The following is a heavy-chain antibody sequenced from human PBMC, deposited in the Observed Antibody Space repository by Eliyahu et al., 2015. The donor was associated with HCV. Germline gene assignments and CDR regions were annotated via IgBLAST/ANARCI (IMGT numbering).Heavy chain of an antibody. D-gene: IGHD3-10*01. CDR2: INPNSGGT. J-gene: IGHJ3*02. V-gene: IGHV1-2*02. CDR3: AREGVGELHAFDI. Sequence: QVQLVQSGAEVKKPGAXVKVSXKAAGYTXTGXYMHWVRQAPGQGLEWMGWINPNSGGTNYAQKFQGRVTMTRDTSISTAYMELSRLRSDDTAVYYCAREGVGELHAFDIWGQGTMVTVSS. CDR1: GYTXTGXY.